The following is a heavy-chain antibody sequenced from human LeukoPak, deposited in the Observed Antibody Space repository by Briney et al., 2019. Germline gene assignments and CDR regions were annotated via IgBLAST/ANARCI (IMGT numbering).Heavy chain of an antibody. CDR1: GGSISSGSYY. CDR2: IYTSGST. CDR3: AGGTAVAGTNWFDP. Sequence: SETLSLTCTVSGGSISSGSYYWSWIRQPAGQGLDWIGRIYTSGSTNYNPFLKSRVTISVDTSKNQFALKLSSVTAADTAVYYCAGGTAVAGTNWFDPWGQGTLVTVSS. D-gene: IGHD6-19*01. J-gene: IGHJ5*02. V-gene: IGHV4-61*02.